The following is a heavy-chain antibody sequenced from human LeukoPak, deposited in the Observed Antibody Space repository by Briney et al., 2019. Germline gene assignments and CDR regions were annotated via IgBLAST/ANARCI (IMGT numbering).Heavy chain of an antibody. D-gene: IGHD3-10*01. CDR2: INPNSGGT. V-gene: IGHV1-2*02. J-gene: IGHJ6*02. CDR1: GYTFTGYY. Sequence: ASVKVSCKASGYTFTGYYMHWVRQAPGQGLEWMGWINPNSGGTNYAQKFQGRVTMTRDTSISTAYMELSGLRSDDTAVYYCASNSGSGFELYYYYGMDVWGQGTTVTVSS. CDR3: ASNSGSGFELYYYYGMDV.